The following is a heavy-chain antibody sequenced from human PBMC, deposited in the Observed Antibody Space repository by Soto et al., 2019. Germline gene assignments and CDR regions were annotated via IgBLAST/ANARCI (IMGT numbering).Heavy chain of an antibody. D-gene: IGHD6-13*01. CDR2: IVPMFGTA. Sequence: QVQLLQSGAEVKKPGSSVTVSCKASGGTFSSNSIGWVRQAPGQGLEYMGGIVPMFGTAKNAQKFQARVSITADESTSTSYMKLSSLSPDDTATYFCARLEQKLVEYWYFDVWGRGTLVTVPS. J-gene: IGHJ2*01. CDR3: ARLEQKLVEYWYFDV. CDR1: GGTFSSNS. V-gene: IGHV1-69*12.